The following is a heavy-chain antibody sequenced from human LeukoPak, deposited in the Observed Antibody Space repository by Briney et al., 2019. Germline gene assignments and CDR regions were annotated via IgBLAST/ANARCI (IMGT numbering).Heavy chain of an antibody. D-gene: IGHD2-15*01. Sequence: PSETLSLTCTVSGGSISSYYWSWIRQPPGKGLEWIGYIYYSGSTNYNPSLKSRVTISVDTSKNQFSLKLSSVTAADTAVYYCARAGYCSGGSCYSDGGQGTLVTVSS. CDR3: ARAGYCSGGSCYSD. J-gene: IGHJ4*02. V-gene: IGHV4-59*01. CDR2: IYYSGST. CDR1: GGSISSYY.